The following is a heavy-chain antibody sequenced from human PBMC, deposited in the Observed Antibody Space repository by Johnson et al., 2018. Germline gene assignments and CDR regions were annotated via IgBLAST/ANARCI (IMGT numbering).Heavy chain of an antibody. CDR3: ARGVAAAVYYYGLDV. CDR1: GGSISNNY. CDR2: IHYIGNT. J-gene: IGHJ6*02. Sequence: QVQLQESGPGLVKPSETLSLKCTVSGGSISNNYWNWIRQSPGKGLEWIGYIHYIGNTNYNPSLKSRVTISVDTSKNQISLKQSSVTAADTAVYHCARGVAAAVYYYGLDVWGQGTTVTVSS. V-gene: IGHV4-59*01. D-gene: IGHD6-13*01.